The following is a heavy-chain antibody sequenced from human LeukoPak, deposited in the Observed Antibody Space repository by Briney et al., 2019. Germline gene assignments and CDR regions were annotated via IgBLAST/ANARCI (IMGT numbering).Heavy chain of an antibody. J-gene: IGHJ4*02. CDR2: MNPNSGNT. V-gene: IGHV1-8*03. Sequence: EASVKVSCKASGYTFTGYYMHWVRQAPGQGLEWMGWMNPNSGNTGYAQKFQGRVTITRNTSISTAYMELSSLRSEDTAVYYCARGTPMVRGVIIRLRWVYFDYWGQGTLVTVSS. CDR3: ARGTPMVRGVIIRLRWVYFDY. CDR1: GYTFTGYY. D-gene: IGHD3-10*01.